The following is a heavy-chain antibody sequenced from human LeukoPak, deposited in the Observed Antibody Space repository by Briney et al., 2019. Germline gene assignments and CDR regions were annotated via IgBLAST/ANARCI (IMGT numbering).Heavy chain of an antibody. J-gene: IGHJ4*02. CDR3: ARARGDYYFDY. Sequence: PGGSLRLSCAASGFTFSSYWMTWVRQAPGRGLEWVANIKQDGSEKYYVDSVKGRFTISRDNAKNSLYLQMNSLRAEDTAVYYCARARGDYYFDYWGQGTLVTVSS. CDR1: GFTFSSYW. CDR2: IKQDGSEK. D-gene: IGHD2-21*02. V-gene: IGHV3-7*01.